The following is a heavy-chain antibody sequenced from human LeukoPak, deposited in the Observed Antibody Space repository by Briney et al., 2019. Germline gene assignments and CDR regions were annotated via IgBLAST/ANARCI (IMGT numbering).Heavy chain of an antibody. D-gene: IGHD1-14*01. CDR2: IYYSGST. CDR3: ARLTTFDNAFHI. CDR1: GGSISSSSYY. V-gene: IGHV4-39*01. Sequence: SETLSLTCTVSGGSISSSSYYWGWIRQPPGKGLECIGNIYYSGSTYYNPSLKGRVTISVDTSKNQFSLKLSSVTAADTAVYYCARLTTFDNAFHIWGQGTMVTDSS. J-gene: IGHJ3*02.